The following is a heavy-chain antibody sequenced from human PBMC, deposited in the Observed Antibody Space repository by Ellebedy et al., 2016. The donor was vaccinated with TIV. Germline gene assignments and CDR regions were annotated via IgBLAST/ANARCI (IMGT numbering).Heavy chain of an antibody. Sequence: ASVKVSXXASGYTFTGYYMHWVRQAPGQGLEWMGWMNPNSGNTGYAQKFQGRVTMTRNTSISTAYMELSSLRSEDTAVYYCALPTAAPLSRNHYFDYWGQGTLVTVSS. D-gene: IGHD2-2*01. J-gene: IGHJ4*02. CDR3: ALPTAAPLSRNHYFDY. V-gene: IGHV1-8*02. CDR2: MNPNSGNT. CDR1: GYTFTGYY.